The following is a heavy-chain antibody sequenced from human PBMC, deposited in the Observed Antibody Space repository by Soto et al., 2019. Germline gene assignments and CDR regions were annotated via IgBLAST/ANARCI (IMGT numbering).Heavy chain of an antibody. CDR3: ARGFNWDDEKATQDF. V-gene: IGHV1-3*01. CDR2: INSGSVNT. CDR1: GYSFTSYA. D-gene: IGHD1-20*01. J-gene: IGHJ3*01. Sequence: ASVKVSCKASGYSFTSYAIHWVRQAPGQRLEWMGWINSGSVNTQYSQKFQDRVTFTRDTSASTAYMDLSSLTSEDTAVYYCARGFNWDDEKATQDFWGEGTMVTVSS.